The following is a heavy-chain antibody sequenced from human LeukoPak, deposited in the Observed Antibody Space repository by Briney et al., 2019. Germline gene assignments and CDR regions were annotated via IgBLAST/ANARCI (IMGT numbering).Heavy chain of an antibody. CDR3: ARVPGYSSGWYFDY. CDR2: ISYDGSNK. V-gene: IGHV3-30*04. D-gene: IGHD6-19*01. Sequence: GRSLRLSCAASGFTFSSYAMHWVRQAPGKGLEWVAVISYDGSNKYYADSAKGRFTISRDNSKNTLYLQMNSLRAEDTAVYYCARVPGYSSGWYFDYWGQGTLVTVSS. CDR1: GFTFSSYA. J-gene: IGHJ4*02.